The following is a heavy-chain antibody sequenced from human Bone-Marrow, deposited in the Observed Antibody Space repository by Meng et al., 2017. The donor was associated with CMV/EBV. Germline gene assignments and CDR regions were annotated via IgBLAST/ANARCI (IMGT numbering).Heavy chain of an antibody. CDR3: ARDSPDGGNSYFDY. J-gene: IGHJ4*02. CDR1: GGSISSYY. CDR2: IYYSGST. D-gene: IGHD4-23*01. V-gene: IGHV4-59*01. Sequence: SETLSLTCTVSGGSISSYYWSWIRQPPGKGLEWIGYIYYSGSTNYNPSLKSRVTISVDTSKNQFSLKLSSVTAADTAVYYCARDSPDGGNSYFDYWGQGTRVTGFS.